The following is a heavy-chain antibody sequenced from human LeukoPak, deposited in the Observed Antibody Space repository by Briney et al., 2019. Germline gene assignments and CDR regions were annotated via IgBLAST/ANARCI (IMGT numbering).Heavy chain of an antibody. CDR2: IKQDGSEK. V-gene: IGHV3-7*01. J-gene: IGHJ4*02. CDR1: RFTFSSYW. D-gene: IGHD2-15*01. CDR3: AIAATGY. Sequence: GGSLRLSCAASRFTFSSYWMSWVRQAPGKGLEWVANIKQDGSEKYYVDSVKGRFTISRDNAKNSLYLQMNSLRAEDTAVYYCAIAATGYWGQGTLVTVSS.